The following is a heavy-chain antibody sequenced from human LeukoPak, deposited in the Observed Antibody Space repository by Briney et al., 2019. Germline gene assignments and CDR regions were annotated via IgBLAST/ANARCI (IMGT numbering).Heavy chain of an antibody. J-gene: IGHJ5*02. CDR3: ARDRSSGWPNNWFDP. D-gene: IGHD6-19*01. CDR2: ISSSSNAI. Sequence: GGSLILSCAASGFTFNTYSMNCVRQAPGKGLEWVSYISSSSNAIYYADSVEGRFTISRDSAKNSLYLQMNSLRDEDTAVYYCARDRSSGWPNNWFDPWGQGTLVTVSS. V-gene: IGHV3-48*02. CDR1: GFTFNTYS.